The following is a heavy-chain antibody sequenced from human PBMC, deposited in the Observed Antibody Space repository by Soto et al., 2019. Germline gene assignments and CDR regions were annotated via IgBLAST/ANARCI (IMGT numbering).Heavy chain of an antibody. V-gene: IGHV4-31*03. CDR3: ARQYGYCSGGSCQEFDY. D-gene: IGHD2-15*01. CDR1: GGSISSRGYY. CDR2: IYYSGST. J-gene: IGHJ4*02. Sequence: SETLSLTCTVSGGSISSRGYYWSWIRQHPGKGPEWIGYIYYSGSTYYNPSLKSRVTISVDTSKNQFSLKLSSVTAADTAVYYCARQYGYCSGGSCQEFDYWGQGTLVTVSS.